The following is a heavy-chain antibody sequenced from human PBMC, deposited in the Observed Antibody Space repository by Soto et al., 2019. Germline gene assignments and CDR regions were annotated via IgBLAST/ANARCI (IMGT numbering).Heavy chain of an antibody. D-gene: IGHD6-19*01. V-gene: IGHV3-30*18. CDR2: TSHDGSTK. J-gene: IGHJ3*02. CDR1: GFTFSSFG. CDR3: AKGSSSGWKGSFDI. Sequence: QVQLVESGGGVVQPGRSLRLSCAASGFTFSSFGMHWVRQAPGKGLEWVAVTSHDGSTKYYADSVKGRFTISRDNSKNTLYLQMNSLRTEDTAVYYCAKGSSSGWKGSFDIWGQGTMVIVYS.